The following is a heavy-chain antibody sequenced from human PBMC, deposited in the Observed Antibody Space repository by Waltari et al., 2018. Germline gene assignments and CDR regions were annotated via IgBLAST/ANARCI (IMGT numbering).Heavy chain of an antibody. CDR3: GWGAGARYVF. D-gene: IGHD3-16*01. J-gene: IGHJ4*02. CDR2: IKTKSEGETT. CDR1: GFTFSKTW. V-gene: IGHV3-15*01. Sequence: EGQLVESGGGLVKTGGSLRLSCEASGFTFSKTWMSWVRQAPGKGLEWVGHIKTKSEGETTEYAAPVNGRFTISRDDSKNSVFLQMSSLQTEDTAVYYCGWGAGARYVFWGQGTLVTVSS.